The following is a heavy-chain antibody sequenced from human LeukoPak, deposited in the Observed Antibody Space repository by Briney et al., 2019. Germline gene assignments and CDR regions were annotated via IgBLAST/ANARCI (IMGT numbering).Heavy chain of an antibody. Sequence: GGSLRLSCAASGFTFSNYGMHWVRQAPGKGLEWVAVISYDGSNKYYADSVKGRFTISRDNSKNTLYLQMNSLRAEDTAVYYCAKGTYYDFWSGPDYYFDHWGQGTLVTVSS. CDR2: ISYDGSNK. CDR1: GFTFSNYG. V-gene: IGHV3-30*18. CDR3: AKGTYYDFWSGPDYYFDH. D-gene: IGHD3-3*01. J-gene: IGHJ4*02.